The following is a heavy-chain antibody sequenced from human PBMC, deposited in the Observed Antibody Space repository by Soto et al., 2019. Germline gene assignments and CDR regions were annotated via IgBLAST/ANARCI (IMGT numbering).Heavy chain of an antibody. D-gene: IGHD6-19*01. J-gene: IGHJ6*03. CDR1: GFSLSNGKVG. Sequence: HVTLKESGPVLVKPTETLTLTCTVSGFSLSNGKVGVSWIRQPPGKALEWLAHIFSNDEKSYRTSLKRRLTISEDATKSQVVPAMTNVDPVDTATYYCARILFGRSVAGGYFYMDVWGKGTTVTVSS. CDR2: IFSNDEK. CDR3: ARILFGRSVAGGYFYMDV. V-gene: IGHV2-26*01.